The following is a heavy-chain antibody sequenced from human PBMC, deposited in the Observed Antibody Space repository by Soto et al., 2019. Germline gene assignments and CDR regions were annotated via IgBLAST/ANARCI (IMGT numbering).Heavy chain of an antibody. CDR1: GFTFSSYG. CDR3: AKDGSYYDILTGSDY. CDR2: ISYDGSNK. V-gene: IGHV3-30*18. Sequence: PGGSLRLSCAASGFTFSSYGMHWVRQAPGKGLEWVAVISYDGSNKYYADSVNGRFTISRDNSKNTLYLQMNSLRAEDTAVYYCAKDGSYYDILTGSDYWGQGTLVTVSS. D-gene: IGHD3-9*01. J-gene: IGHJ4*02.